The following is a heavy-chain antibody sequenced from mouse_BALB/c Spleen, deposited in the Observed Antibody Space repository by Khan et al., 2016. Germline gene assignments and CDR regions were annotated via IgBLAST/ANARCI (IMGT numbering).Heavy chain of an antibody. CDR3: ARGLRGVIYLDY. CDR1: GFNIKDTY. Sequence: VQLQQSGAELVKPGASVKLSCTASGFNIKDTYMHWVKQRPEQGLEWIGRIDPANGNTKYDPKFQGKATIPADTSSNTAYLQLSSLTSEDTAVYYCARGLRGVIYLDYWGQGTTLTVSS. CDR2: IDPANGNT. V-gene: IGHV14-3*02. D-gene: IGHD2-4*01. J-gene: IGHJ2*01.